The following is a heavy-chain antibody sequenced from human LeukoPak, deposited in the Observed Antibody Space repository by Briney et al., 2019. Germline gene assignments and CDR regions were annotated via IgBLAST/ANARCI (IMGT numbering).Heavy chain of an antibody. CDR2: IYSGGST. J-gene: IGHJ3*02. CDR3: ARDQAGGVVAQTPSGDDAFDI. V-gene: IGHV3-66*01. Sequence: GGSLRLSCAASGFTVSSNYMSWVRQAPGKGLEWVSVIYSGGSTYYADSVKGRFTISRDNSKNTLYLQLNSLRAEDTAVYYCARDQAGGVVAQTPSGDDAFDIWGQGTMVTVSS. CDR1: GFTVSSNY. D-gene: IGHD3-22*01.